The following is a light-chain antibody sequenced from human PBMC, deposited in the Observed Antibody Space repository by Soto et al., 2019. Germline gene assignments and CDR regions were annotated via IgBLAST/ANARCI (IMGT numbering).Light chain of an antibody. CDR2: LAS. Sequence: EIVVTQSPLSLAVTPGEPASISCRSSQSLLQSNRYVYLDWYLQKPGQSPQLLIYLASNRASGVPDRFSGSGSGTDFTLKISRVEAEDVGIYYCMQALHTPRFGQGTKVEIK. J-gene: IGKJ1*01. V-gene: IGKV2-28*01. CDR3: MQALHTPR. CDR1: QSLLQSNRYVY.